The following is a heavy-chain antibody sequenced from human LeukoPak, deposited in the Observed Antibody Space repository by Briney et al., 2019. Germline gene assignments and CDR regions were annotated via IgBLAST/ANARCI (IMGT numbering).Heavy chain of an antibody. D-gene: IGHD3-3*01. CDR2: ISAYNGNT. J-gene: IGHJ5*02. V-gene: IGHV1-18*01. CDR1: GYTFTSYG. CDR3: ARGQSGYDFWSGYYTVQLDP. Sequence: ASVTVSCKASGYTFTSYGISWVRQAPGQGLEWMGWISAYNGNTNYAQKLQGRVTMTTDTSTSTAYMELRSLRSDDTAVYYCARGQSGYDFWSGYYTVQLDPWGQGTLVTVSS.